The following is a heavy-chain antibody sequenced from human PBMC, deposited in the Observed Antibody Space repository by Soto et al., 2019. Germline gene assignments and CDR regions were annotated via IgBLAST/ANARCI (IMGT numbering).Heavy chain of an antibody. CDR3: PGENVGWDAFNV. CDR1: VGPVTSTAYY. CDR2: IYYTGGS. D-gene: IGHD1-1*01. J-gene: IGHJ3*01. Sequence: QVQLQESGPGLVKPSQTLSLTCTVSVGPVTSTAYYWTWLRQRPGKGLEWIGYIYYTGGSYYNPSLESRLTISLDTSKNHFSVRMNSVTAADSALYFWPGENVGWDAFNVWGQGTVVTVSS. V-gene: IGHV4-31*03.